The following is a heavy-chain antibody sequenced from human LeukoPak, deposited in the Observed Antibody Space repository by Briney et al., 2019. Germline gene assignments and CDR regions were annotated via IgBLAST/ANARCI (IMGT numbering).Heavy chain of an antibody. CDR3: ARDLWAYDYVWGSYRYSHDAFDI. CDR2: ISAYNGNT. V-gene: IGHV1-18*04. D-gene: IGHD3-16*02. CDR1: GYTFTSYG. Sequence: APVKVSCKASGYTFTSYGIGWVRQAPGQGLEWMGWISAYNGNTNYAQKLQGRVTMTTDTSTSTAYMELRSLRSDDTAVYYCARDLWAYDYVWGSYRYSHDAFDIWGQGTMVTVSS. J-gene: IGHJ3*02.